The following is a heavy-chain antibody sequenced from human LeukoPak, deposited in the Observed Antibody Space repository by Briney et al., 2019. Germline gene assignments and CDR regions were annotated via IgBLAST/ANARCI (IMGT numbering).Heavy chain of an antibody. V-gene: IGHV3-23*01. D-gene: IGHD3-22*01. CDR3: AKGWRSGYYLDDAFDI. J-gene: IGHJ3*02. CDR1: GFTFSSYA. Sequence: PGRSLRLSCAASGFTFSSYAMSWVRQAPRKGLEWVSAVSSIGGSTSYADSVKGRFTISRDNSKNTLYLRMNSLRAEDTAVYFCAKGWRSGYYLDDAFDIWGQGTMVTVSS. CDR2: VSSIGGST.